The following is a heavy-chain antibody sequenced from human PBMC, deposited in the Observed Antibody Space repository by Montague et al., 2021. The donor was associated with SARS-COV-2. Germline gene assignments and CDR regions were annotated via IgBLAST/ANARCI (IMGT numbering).Heavy chain of an antibody. Sequence: TLSLTCAVSGGSISSGGYSWSWIRQPPGKVLEWIGYIYHSGSTYYNPSLKSRVTISVDRSKNQFSLKLSSVTAADTAGYYCARWGGIAWGMDDWGQGTTVTVSS. CDR2: IYHSGST. D-gene: IGHD1-26*01. CDR1: GGSISSGGYS. V-gene: IGHV4-30-2*01. J-gene: IGHJ6*02. CDR3: ARWGGIAWGMDD.